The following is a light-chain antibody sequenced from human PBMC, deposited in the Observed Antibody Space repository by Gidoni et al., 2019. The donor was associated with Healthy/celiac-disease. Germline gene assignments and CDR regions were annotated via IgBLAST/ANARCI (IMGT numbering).Light chain of an antibody. J-gene: IGKJ2*01. CDR3: QQYGSSPYT. CDR2: GAS. V-gene: IGKV3-20*01. CDR1: QSVSSSY. Sequence: DIVLTQSTGTLSLSPGERTPLSCRASQSVSSSYLAWYQQKPGQAPRLLIYGASSRATGIPDRFSGSGSGTDFTLTISRLEPEDFAVYYCQQYGSSPYTFGQGTKLEIK.